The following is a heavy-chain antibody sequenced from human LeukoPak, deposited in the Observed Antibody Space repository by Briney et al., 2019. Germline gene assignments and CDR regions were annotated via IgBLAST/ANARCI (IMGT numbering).Heavy chain of an antibody. CDR1: GFTFSSYA. CDR2: ISYDGSNK. D-gene: IGHD4-17*01. V-gene: IGHV3-30-3*01. J-gene: IGHJ4*02. Sequence: PGRSLRLSCAASGFTFSSYAMHWVRQAPGKGLEWVAVISYDGSNKYYADSVKGRFTISRDNSKNTLYLQMNSLRAEDTAVYYCARDLLGTTVTTRVMDYWGQGTLVTVSS. CDR3: ARDLLGTTVTTRVMDY.